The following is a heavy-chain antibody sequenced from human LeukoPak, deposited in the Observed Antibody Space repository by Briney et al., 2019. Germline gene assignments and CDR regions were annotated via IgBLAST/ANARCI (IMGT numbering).Heavy chain of an antibody. D-gene: IGHD3-3*01. Sequence: VASVKVSCKASGGTFSSYAISWVRQAPGQGLEWMGGIIPIFGTANYAQKFQGRVTITTDESTSTAYMELSSLRSEDTAVYYCARDSSRAPDYDFWSGYPGQGVAFDIWGQGTMVTVSS. V-gene: IGHV1-69*05. CDR1: GGTFSSYA. CDR3: ARDSSRAPDYDFWSGYPGQGVAFDI. J-gene: IGHJ3*02. CDR2: IIPIFGTA.